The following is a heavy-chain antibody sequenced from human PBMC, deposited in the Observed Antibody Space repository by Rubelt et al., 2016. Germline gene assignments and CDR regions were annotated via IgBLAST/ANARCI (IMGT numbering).Heavy chain of an antibody. Sequence: QVQLQQWGAGLLKPSETLSLTCAVYGGSFSGYYWSWIRQPPVKGLEWIGEINHIGSTNYNPPLKRRVTIPVDRSKNRASRKVSSVTAADTAVYYCARDFNGGSYVDYWGQGTLVTVSS. J-gene: IGHJ4*02. CDR3: ARDFNGGSYVDY. CDR2: INHIGST. D-gene: IGHD1-26*01. CDR1: GGSFSGYY. V-gene: IGHV4-34*01.